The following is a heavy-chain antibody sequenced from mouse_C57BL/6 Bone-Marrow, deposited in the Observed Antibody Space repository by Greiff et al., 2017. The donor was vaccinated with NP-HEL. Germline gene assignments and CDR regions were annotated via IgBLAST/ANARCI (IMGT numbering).Heavy chain of an antibody. Sequence: VQLQQSGAELVKPGASVKISCKASGYAFSSYWMNWVKQRPGKGLEWIGQIYPGDGDTNYNGKFKGKATLTADKSSSTAYMQLSSLTSEDSAVYFCAKGEDYYGKPFAYWGQGTLVTVSA. J-gene: IGHJ3*01. CDR1: GYAFSSYW. CDR2: IYPGDGDT. V-gene: IGHV1-80*01. D-gene: IGHD2-1*01. CDR3: AKGEDYYGKPFAY.